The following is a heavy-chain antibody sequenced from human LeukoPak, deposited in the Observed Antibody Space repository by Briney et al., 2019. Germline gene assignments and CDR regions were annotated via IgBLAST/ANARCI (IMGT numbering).Heavy chain of an antibody. J-gene: IGHJ4*02. CDR3: ASRIDYDGQYPYFNY. CDR1: GYTFTKSG. Sequence: SVKVSCKASGYTFTKSGISWVRQAPGQGPEWMGWISTNKGNANYAHKFQGRVTLTTETSTSTAYMELRSLTSDDTAIYYCASRIDYDGQYPYFNYWGQGTLVTVSS. CDR2: ISTNKGNA. V-gene: IGHV1-18*01. D-gene: IGHD4-23*01.